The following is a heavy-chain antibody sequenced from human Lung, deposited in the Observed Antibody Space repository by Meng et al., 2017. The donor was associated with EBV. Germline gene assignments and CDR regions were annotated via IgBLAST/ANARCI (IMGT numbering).Heavy chain of an antibody. V-gene: IGHV3-30-3*01. D-gene: IGHD4-11*01. CDR3: AIIPYSNA. J-gene: IGHJ5*02. Sequence: QVQLVEAGGGVDQPGRSLRLTCAAAGFDFDPYAVHWVRQAPGKGLEWVAVISDTGHNKYFADSVRGRFTISRDNSKNMVSLQMNSLRPGDTATYYCAIIPYSNAWGQGTLVTVSS. CDR2: ISDTGHNK. CDR1: GFDFDPYA.